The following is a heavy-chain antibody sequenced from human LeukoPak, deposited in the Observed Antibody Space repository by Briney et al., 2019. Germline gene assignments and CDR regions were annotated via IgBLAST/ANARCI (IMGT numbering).Heavy chain of an antibody. V-gene: IGHV3-33*01. CDR2: IWYDGSNK. CDR3: ARGHRVSAIDY. Sequence: GGSLRLSCAASGFTFSSYGMHWVRQAPGKGLEWVAVIWYDGSNKYYADSVKGRFTISRDNSKNTLYLQMNSLRAEDTAVYYCARGHRVSAIDYWGQGTLVTVSS. D-gene: IGHD3-10*01. CDR1: GFTFSSYG. J-gene: IGHJ4*02.